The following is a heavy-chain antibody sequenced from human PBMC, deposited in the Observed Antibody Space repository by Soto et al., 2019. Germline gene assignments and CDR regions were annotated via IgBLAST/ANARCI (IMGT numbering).Heavy chain of an antibody. D-gene: IGHD3-10*01. CDR1: CGSFSGYY. CDR2: INHSGST. Sequence: SETLSLTCAVYCGSFSGYYWSWIRQPPGKGLEWIGEINHSGSTNYNPSLKSRVTISVDTSKNQFSLKLSSVTAADTAVYYCARGAGTWFGATGVYGMDVWGQGTTVTVSS. CDR3: ARGAGTWFGATGVYGMDV. J-gene: IGHJ6*02. V-gene: IGHV4-34*01.